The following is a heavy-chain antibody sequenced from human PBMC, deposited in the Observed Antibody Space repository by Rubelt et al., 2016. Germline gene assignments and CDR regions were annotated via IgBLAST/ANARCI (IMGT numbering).Heavy chain of an antibody. V-gene: IGHV1-18*01. Sequence: QVQLVQSGAEVKKPGASVKVSCKASGYTFTSYGISWVRQAPGQGLEWLGWISAYNGNTNYAQKCKARVNMTTDRSTSTAQMELRSLRPDDTAVYYCARDRIRIAARQGWYFDLWGRGTLVTVSS. J-gene: IGHJ2*01. D-gene: IGHD6-6*01. CDR3: ARDRIRIAARQGWYFDL. CDR2: ISAYNGNT. CDR1: GYTFTSYG.